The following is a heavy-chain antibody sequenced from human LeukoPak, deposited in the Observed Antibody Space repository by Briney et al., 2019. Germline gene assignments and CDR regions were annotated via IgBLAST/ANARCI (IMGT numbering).Heavy chain of an antibody. CDR2: IIPIFGTA. D-gene: IGHD3-10*01. V-gene: IGHV1-69*06. CDR1: GGTFSSYA. Sequence: ASVKVSCKASGGTFSSYAISWVRQAPGQGLEWMGGIIPIFGTANYAQKFQGRVTITADKSTSTAYMELSSLRSEDTAVYYCASETPSRGVIINDWFDPWGQGTLVTVSS. J-gene: IGHJ5*02. CDR3: ASETPSRGVIINDWFDP.